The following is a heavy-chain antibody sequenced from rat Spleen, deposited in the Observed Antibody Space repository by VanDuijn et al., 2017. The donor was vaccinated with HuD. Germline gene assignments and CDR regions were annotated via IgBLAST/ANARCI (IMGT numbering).Heavy chain of an antibody. D-gene: IGHD1-12*02. CDR2: IWSGGNT. CDR1: GLSLTSNS. V-gene: IGHV2-15*01. J-gene: IGHJ2*01. CDR3: TTDTFYDGTYYPGGFDY. Sequence: QVQLKESGPGLVQPSQTLSLTCTVSGLSLTSNSVSWVRQPPGKGLEWMGAIWSGGNTDYNSALKSRLSISRDTSKSQVFLKMNSLQTEDTATYYCTTDTFYDGTYYPGGFDYWGQGVMVTVSS.